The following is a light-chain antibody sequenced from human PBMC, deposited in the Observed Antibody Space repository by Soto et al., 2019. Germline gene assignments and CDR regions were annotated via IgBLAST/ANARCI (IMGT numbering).Light chain of an antibody. V-gene: IGLV2-14*01. CDR3: SSYTSSATWV. Sequence: QSVLTQPASVSGSPGQSITISCTGTRSDIGTYDYVCWFQQHPGRAPRLMLYDVNDRPSGVSNRFFCSKSGNTAYLTISGLREEEEADYYCSSYTSSATWVFGGGTKLTVL. CDR1: RSDIGTYDY. CDR2: DVN. J-gene: IGLJ2*01.